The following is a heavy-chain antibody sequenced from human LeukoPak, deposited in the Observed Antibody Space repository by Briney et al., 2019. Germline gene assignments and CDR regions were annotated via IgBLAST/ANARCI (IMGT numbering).Heavy chain of an antibody. Sequence: ERSLRLSCAASGFTFSSYSMNWVRQAPGKGLEWVSSISSSSSYIYYADSVKGRFTISRDNAKNSLYLQMNSLRAEDTAVYYCARDDCSSTSCPPAYGMDVWGKGTTVTVSS. CDR1: GFTFSSYS. D-gene: IGHD2-2*01. V-gene: IGHV3-21*01. CDR2: ISSSSSYI. CDR3: ARDDCSSTSCPPAYGMDV. J-gene: IGHJ6*04.